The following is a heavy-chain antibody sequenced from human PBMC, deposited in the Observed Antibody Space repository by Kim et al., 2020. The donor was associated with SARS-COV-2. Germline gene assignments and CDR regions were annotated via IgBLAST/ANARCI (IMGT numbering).Heavy chain of an antibody. CDR3: ARDQVEEVTGAFDI. J-gene: IGHJ3*02. Sequence: GGSLRLSCAASGFTFSSYSMNWVRQAPGKGLEWVSSISSSSSYIYYADSVKGRFTISRDNAKNSLYLQMNSLRAEDTAVYYCARDQVEEVTGAFDIWGQGTMVTVSS. CDR2: ISSSSSYI. V-gene: IGHV3-21*01. CDR1: GFTFSSYS.